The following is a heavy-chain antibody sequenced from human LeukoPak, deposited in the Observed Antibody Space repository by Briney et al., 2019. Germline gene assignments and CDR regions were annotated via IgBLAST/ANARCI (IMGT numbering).Heavy chain of an antibody. CDR3: AGGYGNWFDP. J-gene: IGHJ5*02. V-gene: IGHV3-33*01. CDR1: GCTSGNFG. Sequence: PGSSLRLSCAASGCTSGNFGIHWVGQPQAKGMKWVAVIWFDGNSKYYGDSVKGRFAISRDNSNNTVYLQMNTLRGEDTAVYYCAGGYGNWFDPWGQGILVTVSS. CDR2: IWFDGNSK. D-gene: IGHD5-18*01.